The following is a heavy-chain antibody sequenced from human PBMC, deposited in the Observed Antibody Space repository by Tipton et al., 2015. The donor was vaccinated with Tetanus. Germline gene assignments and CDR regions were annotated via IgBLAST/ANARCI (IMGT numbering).Heavy chain of an antibody. D-gene: IGHD6-6*01. V-gene: IGHV4-31*03. J-gene: IGHJ4*02. CDR2: IHHTGST. Sequence: TLSLTCTVSGGSVGSGSYYWSWIRQFPGKGLEWMGYIHHTGSTYYNPSLKTRITLSVDTSKNQFSLKLTSVTAGDTAVYFCVKFEYRTSFASWGQGALVTVSS. CDR3: VKFEYRTSFAS. CDR1: GGSVGSGSYY.